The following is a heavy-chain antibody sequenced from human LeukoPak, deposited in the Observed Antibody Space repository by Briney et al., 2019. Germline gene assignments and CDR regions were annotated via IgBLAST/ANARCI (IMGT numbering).Heavy chain of an antibody. CDR1: GFTFDDYA. D-gene: IGHD6-13*01. V-gene: IGHV3-9*01. CDR2: ISWNSGSI. CDR3: ARGYSSSGTDAFDI. J-gene: IGHJ3*02. Sequence: PGSSLRLSCAASGFTFDDYAMHWVRQAPGKGLEWVSSISWNSGSIGYADSVKGRFTISRDNAKKSLYLQMNSLRAEDTALYYCARGYSSSGTDAFDIWGQGTMVTVSS.